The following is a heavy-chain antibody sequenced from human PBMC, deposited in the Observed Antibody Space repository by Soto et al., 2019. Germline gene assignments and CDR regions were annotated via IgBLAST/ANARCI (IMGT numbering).Heavy chain of an antibody. CDR2: INPNSGGT. D-gene: IGHD3-3*02. CDR1: GYTFTGYY. Sequence: ASVTVSCKASGYTFTGYYLHWVRQAPGQGLEWMGWINPNSGGTNYAQKFQGRVTMTRDTSISTAYMELRRLRSDDTAVYYCARDRIFGVVIWFDPWGQGTLVTVSA. J-gene: IGHJ5*02. CDR3: ARDRIFGVVIWFDP. V-gene: IGHV1-2*02.